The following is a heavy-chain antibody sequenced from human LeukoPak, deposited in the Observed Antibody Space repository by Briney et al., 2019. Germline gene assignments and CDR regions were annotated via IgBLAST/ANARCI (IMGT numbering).Heavy chain of an antibody. J-gene: IGHJ4*02. V-gene: IGHV3-23*01. CDR2: ISGSGGST. Sequence: GGSLRLSCAASGFTFSSYAMSWVRQALGKGLEWVSAISGSGGSTYYADSVKGRFTISRDNSKNTLYLQMNSLRAEDTAVYYCAKGGYLSVSLDYWGQGTLVTVSS. D-gene: IGHD5-12*01. CDR3: AKGGYLSVSLDY. CDR1: GFTFSSYA.